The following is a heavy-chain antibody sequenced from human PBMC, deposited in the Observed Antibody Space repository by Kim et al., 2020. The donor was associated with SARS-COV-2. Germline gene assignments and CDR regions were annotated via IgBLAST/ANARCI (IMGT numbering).Heavy chain of an antibody. V-gene: IGHV3-20*04. CDR2: INCNGGST. Sequence: GGSLRLSCAASGFTFDDYGMSWVRQAPGKGLEWVSGINCNGGSTGYADSVKGRFTISRDNAKNSLYLQMNSLRAEDTALYYCARDYVYEFWGGYSAYYYYYYMDVWGKGTTVTVSS. J-gene: IGHJ6*03. CDR1: GFTFDDYG. D-gene: IGHD3-3*01. CDR3: ARDYVYEFWGGYSAYYYYYYMDV.